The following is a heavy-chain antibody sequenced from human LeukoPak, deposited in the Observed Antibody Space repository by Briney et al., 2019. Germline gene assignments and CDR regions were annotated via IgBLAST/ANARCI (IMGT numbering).Heavy chain of an antibody. D-gene: IGHD6-19*01. CDR3: ARDQEWLVRYFDY. CDR2: ISSSSTYI. V-gene: IGHV3-21*01. Sequence: GSLRLSCAASGFTFSSYSMNWVRQAPGKGLEWVSSISSSSTYISYADSVKGRFTISRDNAKNSLYLQMNSLRAEDMAVYYCARDQEWLVRYFDYWGQGTLVTVSS. CDR1: GFTFSSYS. J-gene: IGHJ4*02.